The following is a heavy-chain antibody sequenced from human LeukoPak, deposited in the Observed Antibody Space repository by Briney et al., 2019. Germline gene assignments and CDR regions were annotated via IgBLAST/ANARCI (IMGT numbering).Heavy chain of an antibody. CDR2: IGRQGDSDAT. Sequence: GGSLRLSCAASGLTFSGSGIHWVRQASGKGLERLGRIGRQGDSDATRYAASLKGKFTISRVDSRNTAYLQMNSLKTEDTAVYYCAGDYNFLTGLNYWGQGTLVTVSS. CDR3: AGDYNFLTGLNY. J-gene: IGHJ4*02. CDR1: GLTFSGSG. V-gene: IGHV3-73*01. D-gene: IGHD3-9*01.